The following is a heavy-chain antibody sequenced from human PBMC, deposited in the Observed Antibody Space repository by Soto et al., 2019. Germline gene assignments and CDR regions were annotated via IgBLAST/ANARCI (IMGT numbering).Heavy chain of an antibody. CDR3: ARSPVAGSGNWFDP. Sequence: SYSVAEGNSISHGGSWIRQNPGKGLEWIGYIYYSGSTNYNPSLKSRVTISVDTSKNQLSLKLSSVTAADTAVYYCARSPVAGSGNWFDPWGQGTLVTV. CDR1: EGNSISHG. V-gene: IGHV4-59*11. J-gene: IGHJ5*02. D-gene: IGHD6-19*01. CDR2: IYYSGST.